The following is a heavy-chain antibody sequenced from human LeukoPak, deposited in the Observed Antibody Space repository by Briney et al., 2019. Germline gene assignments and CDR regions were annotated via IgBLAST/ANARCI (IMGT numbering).Heavy chain of an antibody. CDR3: VKASSSSPQYNWFDA. CDR2: ISGSGGTT. CDR1: GFTFNTYA. V-gene: IGHV3-23*01. D-gene: IGHD6-6*01. Sequence: GGSLRLSCAASGFTFNTYAMSWVRQAPGKGLEWVSGISGSGGTTHYADSVKGRFTISRDNSKNTLYLQMNSLRAEDTALYYCVKASSSSPQYNWFDAWGQGTLVTVSS. J-gene: IGHJ5*02.